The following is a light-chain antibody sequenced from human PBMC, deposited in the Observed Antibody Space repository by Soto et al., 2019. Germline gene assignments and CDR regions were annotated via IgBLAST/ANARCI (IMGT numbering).Light chain of an antibody. CDR1: QSVSSSY. Sequence: IVLTQSPGTLSLSPGERATLSCRASQSVSSSYLAGYQQKHGQAPRILIYGASSSANGIPDRISGSGSGTEFTLPISSLQSEDFAVYYCQQYNNWPRTFGQGTKVDI. V-gene: IGKV3-20*01. J-gene: IGKJ1*01. CDR3: QQYNNWPRT. CDR2: GAS.